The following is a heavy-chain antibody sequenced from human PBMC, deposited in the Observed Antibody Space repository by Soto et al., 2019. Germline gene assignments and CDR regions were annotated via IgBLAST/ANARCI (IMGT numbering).Heavy chain of an antibody. J-gene: IGHJ4*02. CDR3: AKGRGGSGSLTPRVDF. CDR2: ISGGGDTT. V-gene: IGHV3-23*01. CDR1: GFTFNNYA. D-gene: IGHD3-10*01. Sequence: EVQLLESGGGLVQPGGSLRLSCAASGFTFNNYAMTWVRQAPGKGLEWVSAISGGGDTTSYADSVKGRFTVYRDGSKITLYLQTSSLRAEDAALYYCAKGRGGSGSLTPRVDFWGQGTLVTVSS.